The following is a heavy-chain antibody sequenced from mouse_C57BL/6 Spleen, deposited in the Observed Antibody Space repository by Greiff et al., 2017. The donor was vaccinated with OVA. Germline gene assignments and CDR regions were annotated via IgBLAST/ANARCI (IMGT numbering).Heavy chain of an antibody. J-gene: IGHJ4*01. D-gene: IGHD2-13*01. V-gene: IGHV1-63*01. CDR1: GYTFTNYW. CDR2: IYPGGGYT. Sequence: QVQLKESGAELVRPGTSVKMSCKASGYTFTNYWIGWAKQRPGHGLEWIGDIYPGGGYTNYNEKFKGKATLTADKSSSTAYMQFSSLTSEDSAIYYCARMGTTVDYYAMDYWGQGTSVTVSS. CDR3: ARMGTTVDYYAMDY.